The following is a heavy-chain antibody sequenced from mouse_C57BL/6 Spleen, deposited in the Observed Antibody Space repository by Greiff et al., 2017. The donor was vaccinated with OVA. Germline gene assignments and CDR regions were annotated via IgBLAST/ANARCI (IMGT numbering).Heavy chain of an antibody. CDR3: ARGVVAKNWYFDV. J-gene: IGHJ1*03. Sequence: QVQLQQPGAELVRPGSSVKLSCKASGYTFTSYWLHWVKQRPLQGLEWIGNIDPSDSETHYNQKFKDKATLTVDKSSSTAYMQLSSLTSEDSAVYYCARGVVAKNWYFDVWGTGTTVTVSS. V-gene: IGHV1-52*01. D-gene: IGHD1-1*01. CDR2: IDPSDSET. CDR1: GYTFTSYW.